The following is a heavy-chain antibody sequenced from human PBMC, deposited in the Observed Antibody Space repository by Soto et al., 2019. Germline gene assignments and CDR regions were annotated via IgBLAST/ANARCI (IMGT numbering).Heavy chain of an antibody. CDR3: ARQIYDSDTGPNFQYYFDS. V-gene: IGHV5-10-1*01. Sequence: GESLKISCKGSGYSFAGYWITWVRQKPGKGLEWMGRIDPSDSQTYYSPSFRGHVTISATKSITTVFLQWSSLRASDTAMYYCARQIYDSDTGPNFQYYFDSWGQGTAVTVSS. CDR1: GYSFAGYW. J-gene: IGHJ4*02. CDR2: IDPSDSQT. D-gene: IGHD3-22*01.